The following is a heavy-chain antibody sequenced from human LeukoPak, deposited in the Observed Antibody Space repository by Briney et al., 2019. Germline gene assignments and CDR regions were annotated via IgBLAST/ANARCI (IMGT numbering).Heavy chain of an antibody. CDR2: ISAYNGNT. D-gene: IGHD1-26*01. CDR1: GYTFTSYG. J-gene: IGHJ4*02. V-gene: IGHV1-18*01. CDR3: ARGRAEWEPPDY. Sequence: ASVKVSCKASGYTFTSYGISWVRQAPGQGLEWMGWISAYNGNTKYTEKLQGRVTMTTDTSTSTAYMELRSLRSDDTAVYYCARGRAEWEPPDYWGQGTLVTVSS.